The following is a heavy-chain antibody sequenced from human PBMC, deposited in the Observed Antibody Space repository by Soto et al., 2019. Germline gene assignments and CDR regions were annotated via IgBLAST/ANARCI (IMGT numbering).Heavy chain of an antibody. CDR3: EKDGIRGIHIDN. J-gene: IGHJ4*02. CDR2: ISVSAGTT. Sequence: EVQLLESGGGLVQPGGSLRLSCAASGLTFSSYPMSWVRQAPGKGLQWVSSISVSAGTTYYADSVKGRFTISRDNSKNTLYLQMNSLRAEDTAVYYCEKDGIRGIHIDNWGQGTLVTVSS. CDR1: GLTFSSYP. V-gene: IGHV3-23*01.